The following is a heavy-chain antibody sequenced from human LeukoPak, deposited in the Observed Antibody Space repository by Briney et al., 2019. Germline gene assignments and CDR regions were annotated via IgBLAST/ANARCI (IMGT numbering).Heavy chain of an antibody. Sequence: GGSLRLSCAASGFTFSSYSMNWVRQAPGKGLEWVSSISSSSSYIYYADSVKGRFTISRDNAKNSLYLQMNSLRAEDTAIYYCAKGRRDSSSWRYFDYWGQGTLVTVSS. V-gene: IGHV3-21*04. J-gene: IGHJ4*02. CDR1: GFTFSSYS. CDR3: AKGRRDSSSWRYFDY. CDR2: ISSSSSYI. D-gene: IGHD6-13*01.